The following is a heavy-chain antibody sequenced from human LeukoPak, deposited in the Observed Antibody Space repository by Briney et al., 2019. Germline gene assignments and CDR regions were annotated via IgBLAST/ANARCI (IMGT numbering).Heavy chain of an antibody. J-gene: IGHJ4*02. Sequence: ASVNVSCKASGYTYTSYAMHWVRQAPGQRLEWMGWINAGNGNTKYSQKFQGRATITRDTSASKAYMELSSLKTKDTAVYYCAGERLIVGALMYFWGQGALVTVSS. CDR2: INAGNGNT. V-gene: IGHV1-3*01. CDR3: AGERLIVGALMYF. D-gene: IGHD1-26*01. CDR1: GYTYTSYA.